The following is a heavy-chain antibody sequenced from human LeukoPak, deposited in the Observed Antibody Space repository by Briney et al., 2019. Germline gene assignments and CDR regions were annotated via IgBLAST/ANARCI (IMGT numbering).Heavy chain of an antibody. Sequence: PGGALRLSCVASGFTFSSYSMNRVRHAPRKGLEWVSYISSSSSTIYYPDSVKSRFTISRDNANNSLLLQMKSLRGEDTAVFYCARERWQSSGYYFDYWGQGTLVTVPS. CDR1: GFTFSSYS. J-gene: IGHJ4*02. CDR3: ARERWQSSGYYFDY. CDR2: ISSSSSTI. D-gene: IGHD4-23*01. V-gene: IGHV3-48*01.